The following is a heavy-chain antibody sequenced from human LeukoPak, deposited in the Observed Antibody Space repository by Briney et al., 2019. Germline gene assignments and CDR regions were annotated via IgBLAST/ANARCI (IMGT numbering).Heavy chain of an antibody. CDR3: AGQARPGSAEGAFDI. CDR1: GFTFSSYD. D-gene: IGHD2-2*01. CDR2: ISTAGDP. J-gene: IGHJ3*02. Sequence: QSGGSLRLSCTASGFTFSSYDMHWVRQDKGKGLEWVSAISTAGDPYCLGSVKGRFTISRENAKNSFYLQMNSLRAGDTAVYYCAGQARPGSAEGAFDIWGQGTMVTVSS. V-gene: IGHV3-13*05.